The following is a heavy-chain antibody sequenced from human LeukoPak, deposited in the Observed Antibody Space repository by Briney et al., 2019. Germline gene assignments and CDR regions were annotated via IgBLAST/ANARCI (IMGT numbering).Heavy chain of an antibody. CDR3: ARETYYYDSSGYYYPFDY. Sequence: ASVKVSCKASGYTFTSYDMHWVRQAPGQGLEWMGIINPSGGSTSYAQKFQGRVTMTRDTSTSTVYMELSSLRSEDTAVYYCARETYYYDSSGYYYPFDYWGQGTLVTVSS. V-gene: IGHV1-46*01. J-gene: IGHJ4*02. CDR2: INPSGGST. CDR1: GYTFTSYD. D-gene: IGHD3-22*01.